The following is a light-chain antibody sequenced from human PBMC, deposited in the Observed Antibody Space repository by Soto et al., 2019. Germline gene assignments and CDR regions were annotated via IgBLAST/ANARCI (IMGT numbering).Light chain of an antibody. J-gene: IGLJ1*01. V-gene: IGLV2-11*01. Sequence: QSALIQPPSVSGSPGQSVTISCTGTSSDVGSYDYVSWYQQHPGTVPKPMIYNVNTRPSGVPDRFSGSKSGNTASLTISGLQAEDEADYYCCSYAGSYTFDVFGTGTKVTVL. CDR1: SSDVGSYDY. CDR3: CSYAGSYTFDV. CDR2: NVN.